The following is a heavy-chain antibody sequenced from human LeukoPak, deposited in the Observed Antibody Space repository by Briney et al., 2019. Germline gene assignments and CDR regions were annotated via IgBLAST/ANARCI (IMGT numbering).Heavy chain of an antibody. V-gene: IGHV1-2*02. CDR2: INPNSGGT. CDR3: ARPSRIVVVPAAYDY. D-gene: IGHD2-2*01. CDR1: GYTFTGYY. Sequence: ASVKVSCKASGYTFTGYYMHWVRQAPGQGLEWMGWINPNSGGTNYAQKFQGRVTMTRDTSISTAYMELSRLRSDDTAVYYCARPSRIVVVPAAYDYWGQGTLVTVSS. J-gene: IGHJ4*02.